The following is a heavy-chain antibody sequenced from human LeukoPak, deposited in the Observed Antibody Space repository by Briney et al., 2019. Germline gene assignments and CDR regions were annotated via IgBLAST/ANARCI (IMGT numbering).Heavy chain of an antibody. CDR1: GGTFSSYA. V-gene: IGHV1-69*04. CDR2: IIPILGIA. Sequence: GASVKVSCKASGGTFSSYAISWVRQAPGQGLEWMGRIIPILGIANYAQKFQGRVTITADKSTSTAFMELSSLRSGDTAVYYCARGSAYNWNDMGDYWGQGTLVTVSS. J-gene: IGHJ4*02. CDR3: ARGSAYNWNDMGDY. D-gene: IGHD1-1*01.